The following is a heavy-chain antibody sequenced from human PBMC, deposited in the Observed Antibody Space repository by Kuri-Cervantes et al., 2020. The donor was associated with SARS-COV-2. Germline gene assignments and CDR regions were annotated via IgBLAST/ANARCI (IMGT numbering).Heavy chain of an antibody. Sequence: SETLSLTCTVPGGSISSYYWSWIRQPPGKGLEWIGYIYYSGSTNYNPSLKSRVTISVDTSKNQFSLKLSSVTAADTAVYYCARVSRPYYFDYWGQGTLVTVSS. V-gene: IGHV4-59*01. CDR1: GGSISSYY. CDR3: ARVSRPYYFDY. J-gene: IGHJ4*02. CDR2: IYYSGST.